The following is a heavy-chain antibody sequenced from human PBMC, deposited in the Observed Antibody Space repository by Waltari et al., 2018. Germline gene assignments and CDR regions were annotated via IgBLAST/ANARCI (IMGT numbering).Heavy chain of an antibody. J-gene: IGHJ4*02. CDR1: GFSLSTYPVA. Sequence: QITLNASGPILVKPTQPLPLTCTFSGFSLSTYPVALSWIRQPPGKALEWLAPIYGNDEQRYSPSLKSRLTTTKDTPRPQVVVTMIDLNPVDTATDSDVHRRDSAVAYWGQGILVTVSS. CDR2: IYGNDEQ. D-gene: IGHD3-22*01. V-gene: IGHV2-5*01. CDR3: VHRRDSAVAY.